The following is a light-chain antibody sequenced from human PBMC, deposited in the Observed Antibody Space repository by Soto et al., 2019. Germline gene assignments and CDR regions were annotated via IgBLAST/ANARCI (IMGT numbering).Light chain of an antibody. V-gene: IGKV3-20*01. Sequence: EFVLTQSPGTLSLSPGERATLYFSASQTVRNNYLAWYQQKPGQAPRLLIYDASSRATGIPDRFSGGGSGTDFTLTISRLEPEDFAVYYCQQYNNWPPITFGQGTRLEIK. CDR2: DAS. J-gene: IGKJ5*01. CDR3: QQYNNWPPIT. CDR1: QTVRNNY.